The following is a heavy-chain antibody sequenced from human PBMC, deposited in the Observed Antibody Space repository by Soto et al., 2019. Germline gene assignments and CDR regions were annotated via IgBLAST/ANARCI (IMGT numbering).Heavy chain of an antibody. CDR2: IYPGDSDT. V-gene: IGHV5-51*01. D-gene: IGHD4-17*01. CDR1: GYSFTSYW. CDR3: ARPTKGYGHYYYGMDV. J-gene: IGHJ6*02. Sequence: GESLKISCKGSGYSFTSYWIGWVRQMPGKGLEWMGIIYPGDSDTRYSPSFQGQVTISADKSIGTAYLQWSSLKASDTAMYYCARPTKGYGHYYYGMDVWGQGTTVTASS.